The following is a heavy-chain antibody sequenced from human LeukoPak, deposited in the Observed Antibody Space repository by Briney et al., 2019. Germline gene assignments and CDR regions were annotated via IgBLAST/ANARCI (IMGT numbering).Heavy chain of an antibody. V-gene: IGHV4-39*01. Sequence: SETLSLTCTVSGGSISSSSYYWGWLRQPPGKGLEWLGSIYYSGSTYYNPSLKSRVTISVDTSKNQFSLKLSSVTAADTAVYYCARRASNYYYYMDVWGKGTTVTISS. CDR1: GGSISSSSYY. CDR3: ARRASNYYYYMDV. J-gene: IGHJ6*03. CDR2: IYYSGST.